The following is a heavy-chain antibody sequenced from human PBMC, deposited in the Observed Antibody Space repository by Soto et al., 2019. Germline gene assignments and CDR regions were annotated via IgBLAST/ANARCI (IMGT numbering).Heavy chain of an antibody. CDR2: INPNSGGT. Sequence: ASVKVSCKASGYTFTGYYMHWVRQAPGQGLEWMGWINPNSGGTNYAQKFQGRVTMTRDTSISTAYMELSRLRSDDTAVYYCARVKVEGYDFWSGYYIEDWFDPWGQGTLVTV. D-gene: IGHD3-3*01. V-gene: IGHV1-2*02. CDR1: GYTFTGYY. J-gene: IGHJ5*02. CDR3: ARVKVEGYDFWSGYYIEDWFDP.